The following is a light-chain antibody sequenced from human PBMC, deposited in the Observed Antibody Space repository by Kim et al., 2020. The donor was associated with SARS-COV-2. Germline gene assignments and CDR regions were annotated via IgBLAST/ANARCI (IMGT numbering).Light chain of an antibody. CDR1: QSVRTNY. CDR2: GAS. Sequence: SPGERATLSCRASQSVRTNYLAWYQQRPGQAPRLLIYGASSRATGIPDRFSGDGSGTDFTLTISRLEPEDFVMYYCQQYGASPLTFGGGTKVDIK. CDR3: QQYGASPLT. J-gene: IGKJ4*01. V-gene: IGKV3-20*01.